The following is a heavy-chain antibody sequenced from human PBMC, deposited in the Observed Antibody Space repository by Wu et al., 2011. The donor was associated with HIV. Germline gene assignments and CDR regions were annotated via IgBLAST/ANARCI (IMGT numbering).Heavy chain of an antibody. V-gene: IGHV1-8*02. D-gene: IGHD3-10*01. CDR1: GGTFSSYA. Sequence: QVQLVQSGAEVKKPGSSVKVSCKASGGTFSSYAISWVRQAPGQGLEWMGWMSPNRAKAGSAQKFQGRISMTTDNSINTAYMELNNLSSEDTAFYFCAREGGHSSGFDYWGQGALVTVTS. CDR2: MSPNRAKA. CDR3: AREGGHSSGFDY. J-gene: IGHJ4*02.